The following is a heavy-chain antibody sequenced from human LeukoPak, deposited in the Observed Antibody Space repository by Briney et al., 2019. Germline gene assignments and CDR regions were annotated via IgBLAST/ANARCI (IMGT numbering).Heavy chain of an antibody. CDR3: ARGSSVLTD. Sequence: GGSLRLSCAASGFTFSSYGMHWVRQAPGKGLEWVSSISSSSYYIYYADSVKGRFTISRDNSKNTLFLQMNSLRAEDTAVYYCARGSSVLTDWGQGTLVTVSS. CDR2: ISSSSYYI. D-gene: IGHD2-21*02. CDR1: GFTFSSYG. V-gene: IGHV3-21*04. J-gene: IGHJ4*02.